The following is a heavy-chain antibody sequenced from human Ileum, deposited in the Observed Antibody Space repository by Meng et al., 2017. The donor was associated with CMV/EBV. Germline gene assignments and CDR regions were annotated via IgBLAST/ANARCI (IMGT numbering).Heavy chain of an antibody. Sequence: GESLKISCAASGFTFSSYWMTWVRQAPGKGLEWVANIKEDGTDKYYVVSVRGRFTISRDNSKNTLYLQMDSLRIEDTGVYYCARTDCNTIHCKRMEYWGQGTLVTVSS. CDR2: IKEDGTDK. CDR3: ARTDCNTIHCKRMEY. J-gene: IGHJ4*02. V-gene: IGHV3-7*01. CDR1: GFTFSSYW. D-gene: IGHD2/OR15-2a*01.